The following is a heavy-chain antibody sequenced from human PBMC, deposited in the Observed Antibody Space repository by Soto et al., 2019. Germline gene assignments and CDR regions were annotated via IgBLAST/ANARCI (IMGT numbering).Heavy chain of an antibody. V-gene: IGHV1-18*01. CDR3: ARGDSGSYWYYYGMDV. D-gene: IGHD1-26*01. CDR1: GYTFTSYG. Sequence: ASVKVSCKASGYTFTSYGISWVRQAPGQGLEWMGWISAYNGNTNYAQKLQGRVTMTTDTSTSTAYMELRSLRSDDTAVYYSARGDSGSYWYYYGMDVWGQGTTVTVSS. CDR2: ISAYNGNT. J-gene: IGHJ6*02.